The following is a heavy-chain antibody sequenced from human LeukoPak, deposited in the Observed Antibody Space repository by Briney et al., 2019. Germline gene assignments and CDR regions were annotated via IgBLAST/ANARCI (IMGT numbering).Heavy chain of an antibody. CDR3: ARQCCRGASPGFDP. CDR1: GYSFTDYW. Sequence: GESLKISCKGSGYSFTDYWIAWVRQMPGKGLEWMGSIYPGDSDTRYSPSFQGQVTFSADQSISTAYLQWSSLRASDTAIYYCARQCCRGASPGFDPWGQGTLVTVSS. CDR2: IYPGDSDT. D-gene: IGHD3-10*01. V-gene: IGHV5-51*01. J-gene: IGHJ5*02.